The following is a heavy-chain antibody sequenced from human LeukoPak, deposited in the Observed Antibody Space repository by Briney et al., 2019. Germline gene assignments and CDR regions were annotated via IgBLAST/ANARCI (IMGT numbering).Heavy chain of an antibody. V-gene: IGHV1-69*02. J-gene: IGHJ6*03. Sequence: SVKVSFKASGGTFSSYTISWVRQAPGQGLEWMGRIMPMLGIANYAQKFQGRVTITADKSTSTAYMELSSLRSEDTAVYYCATLIPRSGHPYYYYYYYMDVWGKGTTVTVSS. D-gene: IGHD3-16*01. CDR3: ATLIPRSGHPYYYYYYYMDV. CDR2: IMPMLGIA. CDR1: GGTFSSYT.